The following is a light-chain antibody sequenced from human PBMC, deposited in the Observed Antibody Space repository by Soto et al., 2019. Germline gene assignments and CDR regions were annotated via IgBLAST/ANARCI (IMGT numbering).Light chain of an antibody. V-gene: IGLV2-11*01. CDR1: SSDVGGYNY. CDR3: CSYAGSYTKL. Sequence: QSALTQPRSVSGSPGQSVTISCTGTSSDVGGYNYVSWYQQHPDKAPKLMIYDVSKRPSGVPDRFSGSKSGNTASLTISGLQAEDEADYYCCSYAGSYTKLFGGGTKLTVL. J-gene: IGLJ2*01. CDR2: DVS.